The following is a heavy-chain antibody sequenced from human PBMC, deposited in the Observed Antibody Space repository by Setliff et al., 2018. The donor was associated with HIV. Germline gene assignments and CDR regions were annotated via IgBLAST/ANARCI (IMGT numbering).Heavy chain of an antibody. V-gene: IGHV4-39*07. J-gene: IGHJ5*02. CDR1: GGSIRSSIYY. CDR2: IYYSGST. CDR3: ARGEQLVDNWFDP. Sequence: SETLSLTCTVSGGSIRSSIYYWGWVRQPPGKGLEWIGSIYYSGSTYSNPSLQSRLTISVDTSRNQFSLKLNSVTAADTAVYYCARGEQLVDNWFDPWGQGTLVTVSS. D-gene: IGHD6-13*01.